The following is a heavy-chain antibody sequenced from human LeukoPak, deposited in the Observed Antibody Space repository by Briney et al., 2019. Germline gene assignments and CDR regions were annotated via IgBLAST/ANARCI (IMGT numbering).Heavy chain of an antibody. V-gene: IGHV3-21*01. D-gene: IGHD1-7*01. Sequence: GGSLRLSCAASGFTFSSYSMNWVRQAPGKGLERVSSISSSSSYIYYADSVKGRFTISRDNAKNSLYLQMNSLRAEDTAVYYCARDPYNWNYGAAGGFDYWGQGTLVTVSS. J-gene: IGHJ4*02. CDR1: GFTFSSYS. CDR3: ARDPYNWNYGAAGGFDY. CDR2: ISSSSSYI.